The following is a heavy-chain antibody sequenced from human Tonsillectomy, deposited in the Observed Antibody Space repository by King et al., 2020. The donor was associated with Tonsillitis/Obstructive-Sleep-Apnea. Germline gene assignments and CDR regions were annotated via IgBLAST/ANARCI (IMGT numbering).Heavy chain of an antibody. Sequence: VQLLESGGDLVQPGGSLRLSCAASGFTFSSYAMSWVRQAPGKGLEWVSGISGSGGSTYYADSVKGRFTISRDNSKNTLCLQMNSLRAEDTAVFYCAKGVYYGSSGFSGGDYWGQGTLVTVSS. CDR1: GFTFSSYA. J-gene: IGHJ4*02. V-gene: IGHV3-23*01. CDR3: AKGVYYGSSGFSGGDY. CDR2: ISGSGGST. D-gene: IGHD3-22*01.